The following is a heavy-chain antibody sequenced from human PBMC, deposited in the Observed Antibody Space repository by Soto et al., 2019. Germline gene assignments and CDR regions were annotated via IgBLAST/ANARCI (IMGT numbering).Heavy chain of an antibody. Sequence: GGSLRLSCVVSGFIPSSYAMSWVRQAPGKGLEWVSGISGSGGATSYADSVKGRFTISKDNSRNTLYLQMDSLSAEDTAIYYCAKDAIMVSSSFNYFDFWGQGALVTVSS. J-gene: IGHJ4*02. V-gene: IGHV3-23*01. CDR3: AKDAIMVSSSFNYFDF. CDR1: GFIPSSYA. D-gene: IGHD6-13*01. CDR2: ISGSGGAT.